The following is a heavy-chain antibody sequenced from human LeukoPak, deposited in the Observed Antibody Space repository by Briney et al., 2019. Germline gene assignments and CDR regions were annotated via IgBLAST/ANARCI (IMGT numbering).Heavy chain of an antibody. CDR2: IYNSGNT. D-gene: IGHD1-26*01. CDR3: ARVGRSYYYVNAFDI. V-gene: IGHV4-59*01. J-gene: IGHJ3*02. Sequence: SETLSLTCTVSGGSISNYLWSWIRQFPGKGLEWIGYIYNSGNTNYNPSLESRVTIFVDTSMNQFSLILKSVTAADTAVYYCARVGRSYYYVNAFDIWGQGTMVTVSS. CDR1: GGSISNYL.